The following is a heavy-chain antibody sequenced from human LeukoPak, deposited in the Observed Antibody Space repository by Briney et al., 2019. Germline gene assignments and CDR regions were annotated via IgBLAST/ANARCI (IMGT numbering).Heavy chain of an antibody. Sequence: SVKVSCKASGYTFTSYYMHWVRQAPGQGLEWMGIINPSGGSTSYAQKFQGRVTMTRDMSSSTVYMELSSLRSEDTAVYYCASAHYDSSGYDAFDIWGQGTMVTVSS. CDR1: GYTFTSYY. J-gene: IGHJ3*02. CDR3: ASAHYDSSGYDAFDI. CDR2: INPSGGST. D-gene: IGHD3-22*01. V-gene: IGHV1-46*01.